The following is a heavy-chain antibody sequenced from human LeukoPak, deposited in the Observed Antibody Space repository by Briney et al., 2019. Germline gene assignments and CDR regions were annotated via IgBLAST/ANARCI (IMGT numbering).Heavy chain of an antibody. CDR2: IYYSGST. D-gene: IGHD1-7*01. Sequence: PSETLSLTCTVSGGSISSSSYYWGWIRQPPGKGLEWIGTIYYSGSTYYNPSLTSRVTISVDTSKNQFSLKLSFVTAADTAVYYCARQRSRNYLSPVDYWGQGNLVTVSS. CDR1: GGSISSSSYY. V-gene: IGHV4-39*01. J-gene: IGHJ4*02. CDR3: ARQRSRNYLSPVDY.